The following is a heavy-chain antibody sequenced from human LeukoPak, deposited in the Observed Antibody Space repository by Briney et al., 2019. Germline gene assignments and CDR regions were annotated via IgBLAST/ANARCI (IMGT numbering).Heavy chain of an antibody. CDR1: GGSISSYY. CDR3: AREARSSSPGGYYYYYGMDV. D-gene: IGHD6-13*01. V-gene: IGHV4-59*01. Sequence: SETLSLTCTVSGGSISSYYWSWIRQPPGKGLEWIGYIYYSGSTNYNPSLKSRVTISVGTSKNQFSPKLSSVTAADTAVYYCAREARSSSPGGYYYYYGMDVWGQGTTVTVSS. J-gene: IGHJ6*02. CDR2: IYYSGST.